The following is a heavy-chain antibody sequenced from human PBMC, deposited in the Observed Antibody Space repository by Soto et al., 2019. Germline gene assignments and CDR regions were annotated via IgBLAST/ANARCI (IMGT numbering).Heavy chain of an antibody. Sequence: GGSLRLSCAASGFTFSNAWMNWVCQAPGKGLEWVGRIKSKTDGGTTDYAAPVKGRFTISRDDSKNTLYLQMNSLKTEDTAVYYCTTESPLYLPADTPYYYYYGMDVWGQGTTVTVSS. J-gene: IGHJ6*02. CDR1: GFTFSNAW. D-gene: IGHD2-2*01. V-gene: IGHV3-15*07. CDR2: IKSKTDGGTT. CDR3: TTESPLYLPADTPYYYYYGMDV.